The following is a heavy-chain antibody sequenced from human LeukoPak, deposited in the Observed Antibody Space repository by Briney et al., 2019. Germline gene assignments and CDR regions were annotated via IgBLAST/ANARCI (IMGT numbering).Heavy chain of an antibody. V-gene: IGHV3-7*01. CDR1: GFTFSSYW. CDR3: ARDMGLGYCSGGICYYYYYMDV. J-gene: IGHJ6*03. CDR2: VKLDGSEK. Sequence: GGSLRLSCAAPGFTFSSYWMSWVRQAPGKGLEWVANVKLDGSEKYYVDSVKGRFTISRDNAKNSLYLQMNSLRAEDTAVYYCARDMGLGYCSGGICYYYYYMDVWGKGTTVTVSS. D-gene: IGHD2-15*01.